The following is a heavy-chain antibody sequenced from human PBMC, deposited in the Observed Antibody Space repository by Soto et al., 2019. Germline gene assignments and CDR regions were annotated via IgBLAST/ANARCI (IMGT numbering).Heavy chain of an antibody. CDR2: IYWDDDK. Sequence: QITLKESGPTLVKPTQTLTLTCTFSGFSLSTSGVGVGWIRQPPGKALEWLALIYWDDDKRYSPSLKRRLTITKDTSQNHVVLTMTNLDPVDTATYYRAHTLPPLGGMDLWGQGTTVTVSS. V-gene: IGHV2-5*02. D-gene: IGHD3-16*01. CDR3: AHTLPPLGGMDL. CDR1: GFSLSTSGVG. J-gene: IGHJ6*02.